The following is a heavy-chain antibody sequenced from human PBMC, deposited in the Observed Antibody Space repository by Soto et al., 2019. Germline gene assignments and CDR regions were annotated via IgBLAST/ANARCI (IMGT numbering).Heavy chain of an antibody. CDR3: ARNPQVITMVRGVITWFDP. Sequence: ASVKVSCKASGYTFTSYGISWVRQAPGQGLEWMGWISAYNGNTNYAQKLQGRVTMTTDTSTSTAYMELRSLRSDDTAVYYCARNPQVITMVRGVITWFDPWGQGTLVTVSS. J-gene: IGHJ5*02. CDR2: ISAYNGNT. D-gene: IGHD3-10*01. CDR1: GYTFTSYG. V-gene: IGHV1-18*01.